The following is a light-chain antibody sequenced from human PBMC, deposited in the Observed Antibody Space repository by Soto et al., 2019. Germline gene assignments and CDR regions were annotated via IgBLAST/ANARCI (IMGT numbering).Light chain of an antibody. CDR1: QDIRTE. CDR2: GAT. J-gene: IGKJ1*01. V-gene: IGKV1-6*01. CDR3: LQDYNYPLT. Sequence: ALQMTQSPSSLSASVGDRVTITCRASQDIRTELGWYQQKPGKATKLLIYGATTLQSGVPSRVSGSGSGSDFTLTISGLQPQDFATDYCLQDYNYPLTSGQGTKVEGK.